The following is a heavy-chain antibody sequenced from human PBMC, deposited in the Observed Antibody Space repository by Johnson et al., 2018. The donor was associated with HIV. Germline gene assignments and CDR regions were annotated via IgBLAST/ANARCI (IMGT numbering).Heavy chain of an antibody. CDR2: ISYDGSNK. CDR3: AETPGIAAAGTGYAFDI. J-gene: IGHJ3*02. D-gene: IGHD6-13*01. CDR1: GFTFSSYA. V-gene: IGHV3-30*04. Sequence: QVQLVESGGGVVQPGRSLRLSCAASGFTFSSYAMHWVRQAPGKGLEWVAVISYDGSNKYYADSVTGRFTISRANSKNTLYLQMNSLRAEETAVYYCAETPGIAAAGTGYAFDIWGQGTMVTVSS.